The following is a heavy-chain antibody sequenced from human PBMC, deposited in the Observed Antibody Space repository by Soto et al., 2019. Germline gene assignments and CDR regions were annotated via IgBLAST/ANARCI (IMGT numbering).Heavy chain of an antibody. CDR1: GFTYSTYA. J-gene: IGHJ4*02. Sequence: EVQLLESGGGLIQPGGSLRLSCEASGFTYSTYAMSWVRQAPGKGLEWVSSISGSDGGTTYADAVKGRFTISRDNSKNTLYLQMNNRRAEDTAVYYCAKGCSSTNCHTEGPLDYWGQGSLVTVSS. V-gene: IGHV3-23*01. D-gene: IGHD2-2*01. CDR3: AKGCSSTNCHTEGPLDY. CDR2: ISGSDGGT.